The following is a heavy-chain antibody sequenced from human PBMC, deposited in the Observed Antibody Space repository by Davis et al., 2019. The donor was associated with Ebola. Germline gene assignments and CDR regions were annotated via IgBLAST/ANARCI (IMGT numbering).Heavy chain of an antibody. V-gene: IGHV3-48*02. CDR2: ISSSSSTI. D-gene: IGHD4/OR15-4a*01. CDR1: GFTFSGYA. CDR3: ARPPAIDYTYYYGMDV. Sequence: PGGSLRLSCAASGFTFSGYALNWVRQAPGKGLEWVSYISSSSSTIYYADSVKGRFTISRDNAKNSLYLQMNSLRDEDTAVYYCARPPAIDYTYYYGMDVWGQGTTVTVSS. J-gene: IGHJ6*02.